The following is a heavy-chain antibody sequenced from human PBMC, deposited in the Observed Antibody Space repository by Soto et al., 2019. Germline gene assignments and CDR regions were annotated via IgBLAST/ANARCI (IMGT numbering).Heavy chain of an antibody. CDR2: IYYSGST. J-gene: IGHJ4*02. D-gene: IGHD3-3*01. Sequence: SETLSLTCTVSGGSISSSSYYWGWIRQPPGKGLEWIGSIYYSGSTYYNPSLKSRVTISVDTSKNQFSLRLSSVTAADTAVYYCATNLYDFWSGSVSDKEDYWGQGTLVTVSS. V-gene: IGHV4-39*01. CDR3: ATNLYDFWSGSVSDKEDY. CDR1: GGSISSSSYY.